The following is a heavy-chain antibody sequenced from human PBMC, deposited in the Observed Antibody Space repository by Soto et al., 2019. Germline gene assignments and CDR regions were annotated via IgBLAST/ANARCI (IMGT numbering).Heavy chain of an antibody. CDR3: AKGEREIAARHFDY. V-gene: IGHV3-9*01. CDR1: GFTFDDYA. Sequence: HPGGSLRLSCSAPGFTFDDYAMHWVRQAPGKGLEWVSGISWNSGSIGYADSVKGRFTISRDNAKNSLYLQMNSLRAEDTALYYCAKGEREIAARHFDYWGQGTLVTVSS. J-gene: IGHJ4*02. D-gene: IGHD6-6*01. CDR2: ISWNSGSI.